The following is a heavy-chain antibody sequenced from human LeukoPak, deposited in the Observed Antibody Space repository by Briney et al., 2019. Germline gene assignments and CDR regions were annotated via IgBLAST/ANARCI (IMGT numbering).Heavy chain of an antibody. CDR2: ISAYNGNT. CDR1: GYTFTSYG. V-gene: IGHV1-18*01. Sequence: ASVKVSCKASGYTFTSYGISWVRQAPGQGLEWMGWISAYNGNTNYAQKLQGRVTMTTDTSTSTAYMELRSLRSDDTAVYYCARRPPYCGGDCYADYWGQGTLVTVSP. J-gene: IGHJ4*02. CDR3: ARRPPYCGGDCYADY. D-gene: IGHD2-21*02.